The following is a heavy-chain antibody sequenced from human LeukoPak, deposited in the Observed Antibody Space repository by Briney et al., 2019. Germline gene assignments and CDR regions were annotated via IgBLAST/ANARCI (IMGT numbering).Heavy chain of an antibody. CDR3: ACASSHRIAAGGDY. Sequence: GGSLRLSCAVSGITLSNYGMSWVRQAPGKGLEWVAGTSGSGGSTNYADSVKGRFTISRDSPKNTLYLQMNSLRAEDTAVYYCACASSHRIAAGGDYWGQGTLVTVSS. CDR1: GITLSNYG. D-gene: IGHD6-13*01. V-gene: IGHV3-23*01. CDR2: TSGSGGST. J-gene: IGHJ4*02.